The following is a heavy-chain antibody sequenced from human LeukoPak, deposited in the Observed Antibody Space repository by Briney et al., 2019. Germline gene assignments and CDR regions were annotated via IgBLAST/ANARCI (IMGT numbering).Heavy chain of an antibody. Sequence: PSETLSLTCIVSGGSISSSSYYWGWIRQPPGKGLEWIGSIYYSGSTYYNPSLKSRVTISVDTSKNQFSLKLSSVTAADTAVYYCAREGPPYSPIDYWGQGTLVTVSS. CDR2: IYYSGST. CDR1: GGSISSSSYY. J-gene: IGHJ4*02. CDR3: AREGPPYSPIDY. V-gene: IGHV4-39*07. D-gene: IGHD5-18*01.